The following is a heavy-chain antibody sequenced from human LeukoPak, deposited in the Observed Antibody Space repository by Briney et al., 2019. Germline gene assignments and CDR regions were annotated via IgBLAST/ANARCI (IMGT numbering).Heavy chain of an antibody. Sequence: SETLSLTCTVSGGSISSYYWSWIRQPPGKGLEWIGYIYYSGSTNYNPSLKSRVTISVDTSKNQFSLKLSSVTAADTAVYYCARVRGKTGTTPDYWGQGTLVTVSS. D-gene: IGHD1-1*01. V-gene: IGHV4-59*01. CDR3: ARVRGKTGTTPDY. CDR1: GGSISSYY. CDR2: IYYSGST. J-gene: IGHJ4*02.